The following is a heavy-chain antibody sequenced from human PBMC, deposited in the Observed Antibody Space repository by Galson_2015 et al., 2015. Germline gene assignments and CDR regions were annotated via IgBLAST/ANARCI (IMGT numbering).Heavy chain of an antibody. Sequence: SLRLSCAASGFTVSSNYMSWVRQAPGKGLEWVSVIYSGGSTYYADSVKGRFTISRDNSKNTLYLQMNSLRAEDTAVYYCARVKSRYNWNNWGQGTLVTVSS. V-gene: IGHV3-66*02. CDR2: IYSGGST. D-gene: IGHD1/OR15-1a*01. J-gene: IGHJ4*02. CDR1: GFTVSSNY. CDR3: ARVKSRYNWNN.